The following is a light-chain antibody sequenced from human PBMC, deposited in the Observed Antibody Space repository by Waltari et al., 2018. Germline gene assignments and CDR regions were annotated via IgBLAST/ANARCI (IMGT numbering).Light chain of an antibody. CDR2: DVS. CDR3: CSYAGSYLVV. J-gene: IGLJ2*01. CDR1: SSDACGYTY. Sequence: QSALTQPRSVSGSPGQSVTISCTGTSSDACGYTYVSWYQQHPGKAPELMIYDVSKRPSGVPDRFSGSKSGNTASLTISGLQAEDEADYYCCSYAGSYLVVFGGGTKLTVL. V-gene: IGLV2-11*01.